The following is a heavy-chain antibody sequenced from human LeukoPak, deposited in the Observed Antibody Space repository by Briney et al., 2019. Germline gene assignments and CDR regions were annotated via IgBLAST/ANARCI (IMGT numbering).Heavy chain of an antibody. CDR3: ARVRAVAGTKVVYYFDY. D-gene: IGHD6-19*01. CDR2: ISSDESST. CDR1: GFTFSSYW. V-gene: IGHV3-74*01. Sequence: GGSLTLSCAASGFTFSSYWMHWVRQAPGKGLVWVSRISSDESSTNYADSVKGRFTISRDNAKNTLYLQMNSLRAEDTAVYYCARVRAVAGTKVVYYFDYWGQGTMVTVSS. J-gene: IGHJ4*02.